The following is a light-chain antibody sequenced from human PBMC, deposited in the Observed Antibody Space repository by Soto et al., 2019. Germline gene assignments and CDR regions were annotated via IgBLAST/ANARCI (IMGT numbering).Light chain of an antibody. J-gene: IGKJ1*01. CDR3: QQYNNWPPWT. CDR2: GAS. CDR1: QSVSSN. V-gene: IGKV3-15*01. Sequence: EIVMTQSPATLSVSPGERATLSCRAGQSVSSNLAWYQQKPGQAPRLLIYGASTRATGIPARFSGSGSGTEFTLTISSLQSEDFAVYHCQQYNNWPPWTFGQGTKVEIK.